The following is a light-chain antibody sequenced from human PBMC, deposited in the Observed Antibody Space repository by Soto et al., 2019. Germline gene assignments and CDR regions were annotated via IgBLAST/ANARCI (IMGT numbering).Light chain of an antibody. Sequence: EIVLTQSPGTLSLSPGERATLSCRASQSFSGTYLAWYQQKPGQAPRLLIYGASSRATAIPDRFSGSGSGTDFTLTISRLETEDFAVYYCQQYGSSRTFGQGTQVEIK. CDR1: QSFSGTY. CDR3: QQYGSSRT. V-gene: IGKV3-20*01. CDR2: GAS. J-gene: IGKJ1*01.